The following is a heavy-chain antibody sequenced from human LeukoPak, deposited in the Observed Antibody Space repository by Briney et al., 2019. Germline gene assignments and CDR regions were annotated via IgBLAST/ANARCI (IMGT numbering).Heavy chain of an antibody. D-gene: IGHD3-3*01. CDR1: GFTFSSYG. V-gene: IGHV3-30*18. CDR2: ISYDGSNK. CDR3: AKQYYDFWSGYYTPDY. J-gene: IGHJ4*02. Sequence: GGSLRLSCAASGFTFSSYGMHWVRQAPGKGLEWVAVISYDGSNKYYADSVKGRFTISRDNSKNTLYLQMNSLRAEDTAVYYCAKQYYDFWSGYYTPDYWGQGTLVTVSS.